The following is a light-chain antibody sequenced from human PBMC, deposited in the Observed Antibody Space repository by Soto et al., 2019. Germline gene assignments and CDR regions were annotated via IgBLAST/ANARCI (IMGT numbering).Light chain of an antibody. CDR2: DVS. Sequence: QPALTQPASVSGSPGQSITISCTGTSSDVGGYNYVSWYQHHPGKAPKLMIYDVSNRPSGVSNRFSGSKSGNTASLTISGLQPEDEADYYCSSYTTSNTRQIVLGTGTRSPS. CDR3: SSYTTSNTRQIV. J-gene: IGLJ1*01. CDR1: SSDVGGYNY. V-gene: IGLV2-14*03.